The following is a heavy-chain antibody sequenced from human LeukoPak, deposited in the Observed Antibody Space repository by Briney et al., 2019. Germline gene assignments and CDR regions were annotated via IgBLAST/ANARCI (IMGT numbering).Heavy chain of an antibody. CDR3: ATVIVVVPAAISAFDI. D-gene: IGHD2-2*02. V-gene: IGHV3-30*02. CDR2: IRYDGSNK. Sequence: GGSLRLSCAASGFTFSSYGMHWVRQAPGKGLEWVAFIRYDGSNKYYADSVKGRFTISRDNSKNTLYLQMNSLRAEATAVYYCATVIVVVPAAISAFDIWGQGTMVTVSS. CDR1: GFTFSSYG. J-gene: IGHJ3*02.